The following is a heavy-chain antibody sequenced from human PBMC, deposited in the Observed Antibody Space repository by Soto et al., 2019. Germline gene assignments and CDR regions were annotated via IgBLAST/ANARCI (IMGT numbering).Heavy chain of an antibody. V-gene: IGHV4-31*03. CDR3: ARVRGYSYGLDY. D-gene: IGHD5-18*01. CDR2: IYYSGST. Sequence: PSETLSLTCTVSGGSISSGGYYWSWIRQHPGNGLEWIGYIYYSGSTYYNPSLKSRVTISVDTSKNQFSLKLSSVTAADTAVYYCARVRGYSYGLDYWGPGTLVTVSS. CDR1: GGSISSGGYY. J-gene: IGHJ4*02.